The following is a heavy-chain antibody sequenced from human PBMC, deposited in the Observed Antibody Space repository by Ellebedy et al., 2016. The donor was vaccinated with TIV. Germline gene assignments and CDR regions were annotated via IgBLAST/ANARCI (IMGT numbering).Heavy chain of an antibody. V-gene: IGHV4-39*01. Sequence: SETLSLTXTVSGGSISSSSYSWGWIRQPPGKGLEWIGSIYYSGSTYYNPSLKSRVTISVDTSKNQFSLKLSSVTAADTAVYYCARHEGPREHFPHYFDYWGQGTLVLVSS. J-gene: IGHJ4*02. CDR3: ARHEGPREHFPHYFDY. CDR1: GGSISSSSYS. CDR2: IYYSGST. D-gene: IGHD1-26*01.